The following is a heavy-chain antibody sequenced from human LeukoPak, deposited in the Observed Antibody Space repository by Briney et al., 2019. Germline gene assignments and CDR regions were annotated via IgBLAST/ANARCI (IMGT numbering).Heavy chain of an antibody. CDR2: IYYSGST. CDR1: GGSISSSSYY. J-gene: IGHJ3*02. V-gene: IGHV4-39*07. Sequence: SETLSLTCTVSGGSISSSSYYWGWIRQPPGKGLEWIGSIYYSGSTYYNPSLKSRVTISVDTSKNQFSLKLSSVTAADTAVYYCARVRWLSDAFDIWGQGTMVTVSS. D-gene: IGHD4-23*01. CDR3: ARVRWLSDAFDI.